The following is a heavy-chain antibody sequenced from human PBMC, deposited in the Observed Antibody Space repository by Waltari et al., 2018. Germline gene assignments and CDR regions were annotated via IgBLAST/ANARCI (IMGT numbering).Heavy chain of an antibody. CDR2: IIPIFGTAP. D-gene: IGHD3-16*01. J-gene: IGHJ5*02. CDR1: GGPFGSSG. CDR3: ARRQLGGPFDP. V-gene: IGHV1-69*12. Sequence: QVQLVQSGAEVKKPGSSVKVSCKASGGPFGSSGITWVRQAPGEGLEWMGGIIPIFGTAPNYAQKFQGRLTVTADESTATVYMDLSGLRSDDTAVYYCARRQLGGPFDPWGQGTLVSVSS.